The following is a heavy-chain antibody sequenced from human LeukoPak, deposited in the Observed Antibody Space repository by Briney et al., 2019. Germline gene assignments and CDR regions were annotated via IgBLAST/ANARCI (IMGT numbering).Heavy chain of an antibody. CDR1: GGTFSSYA. J-gene: IGHJ4*02. D-gene: IGHD6-19*01. CDR2: IIPIFGTA. CDR3: ASMGSEVAVAGTDY. Sequence: SVKVSCKASGGTFSSYAVSWVRQAPGQGLEWMGGIIPIFGTANYAQKFQGRVTITADESTSTAYMELSSLRSEDTAVYYCASMGSEVAVAGTDYWGQGTLVTVSS. V-gene: IGHV1-69*01.